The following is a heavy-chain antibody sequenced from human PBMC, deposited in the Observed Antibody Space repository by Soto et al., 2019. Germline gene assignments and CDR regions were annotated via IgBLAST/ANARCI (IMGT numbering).Heavy chain of an antibody. CDR3: ARGGSLYWYFDL. CDR1: GFTFSSSA. Sequence: ASVKVSCKTSGFTFSSSAVHWVRQAPGQRLEWMGWINAGNGNTKYSQKFQGRVTITRDTSASTAYMELSSLRSEDTAVYYCARGGSLYWYFDLWGRGTLVTVS. D-gene: IGHD1-26*01. J-gene: IGHJ2*01. CDR2: INAGNGNT. V-gene: IGHV1-3*01.